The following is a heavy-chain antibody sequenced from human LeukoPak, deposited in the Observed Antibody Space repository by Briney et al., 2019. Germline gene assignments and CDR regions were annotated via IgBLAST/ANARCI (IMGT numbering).Heavy chain of an antibody. J-gene: IGHJ6*02. CDR1: GGSFSGYY. CDR3: ARGGRVGYYDSSGYYYPYPVDYYYYGMDV. CDR2: INHSGST. Sequence: SETLSPTCAVYGGSFSGYYWSWIRQPPGKGLEWIGEINHSGSTNYNPSLKSRVTISVDTSKNQFSLKLSSVTAADTAVYYCARGGRVGYYDSSGYYYPYPVDYYYYGMDVWGQGTTVTVSS. V-gene: IGHV4-34*01. D-gene: IGHD3-22*01.